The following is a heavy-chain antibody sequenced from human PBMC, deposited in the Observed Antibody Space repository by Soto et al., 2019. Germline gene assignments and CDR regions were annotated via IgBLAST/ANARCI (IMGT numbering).Heavy chain of an antibody. D-gene: IGHD3-3*01. J-gene: IGHJ5*02. CDR2: IYYSGST. CDR1: GGSISSYY. V-gene: IGHV4-59*08. CDR3: ARGPEFWSGYYDWFDP. Sequence: SETLSLTCTVSGGSISSYYWSWIRQPPGKGPEWIGYIYYSGSTNYNPSLKSRVTISVDTSKNQFSLKLSSVTAADTAVYYCARGPEFWSGYYDWFDPWGQGTLVTVSS.